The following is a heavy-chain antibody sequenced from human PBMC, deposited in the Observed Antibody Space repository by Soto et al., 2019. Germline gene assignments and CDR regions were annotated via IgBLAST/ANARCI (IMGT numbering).Heavy chain of an antibody. J-gene: IGHJ3*02. CDR2: IYYSGNT. D-gene: IGHD7-27*01. CDR1: GGSLSSGGYY. CDR3: ARGLVGNWDHPDAFDI. V-gene: IGHV4-31*01. Sequence: QVQLQESGPGLVKPSQTLSLTCTVSGGSLSSGGYYGSCIRQHPGKGLEWIGGIYYSGNTYYNPSLKSQVPISLDTSKNQFSLKLSSVTAADTAVYYCARGLVGNWDHPDAFDIWGQGTMVTVSS.